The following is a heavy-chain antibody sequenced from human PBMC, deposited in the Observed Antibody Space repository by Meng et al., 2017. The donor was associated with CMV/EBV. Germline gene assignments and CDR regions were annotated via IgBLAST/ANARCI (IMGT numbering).Heavy chain of an antibody. Sequence: ASVKVSCKASGYTFTGYYMHWVRQAPGQGLEWMGWINPNSGGTHYAQKFQGRVTMTRDTSISTAYMELSRLRSDDTAVYYCARDLGWCWDYGGNSCRSWFDPWGQGTLVTVSS. CDR3: ARDLGWCWDYGGNSCRSWFDP. V-gene: IGHV1-2*02. CDR1: GYTFTGYY. D-gene: IGHD4-23*01. CDR2: INPNSGGT. J-gene: IGHJ5*02.